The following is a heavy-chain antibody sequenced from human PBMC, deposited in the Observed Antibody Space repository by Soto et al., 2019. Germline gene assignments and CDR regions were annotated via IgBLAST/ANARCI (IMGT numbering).Heavy chain of an antibody. J-gene: IGHJ4*02. D-gene: IGHD3-22*01. CDR2: IYYSGST. Sequence: PSETLSLTCTVSGGSISSGGYYWSWIRQHPGKGLEWIGYIYYSGSTYYNPSLKSRVTISVDTSKNQFSLKLSSVTAADTAVYYCASLSYYYDSSEGYFDYWGQGTLVTVSS. CDR3: ASLSYYYDSSEGYFDY. V-gene: IGHV4-31*03. CDR1: GGSISSGGYY.